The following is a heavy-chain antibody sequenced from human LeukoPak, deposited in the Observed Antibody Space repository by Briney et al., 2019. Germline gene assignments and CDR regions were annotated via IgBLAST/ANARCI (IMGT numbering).Heavy chain of an antibody. V-gene: IGHV3-21*01. D-gene: IGHD1-26*01. CDR3: ARDGWVDY. CDR1: GFTFSSYT. CDR2: ISSSNSYI. Sequence: RGSLRLSCAASGFTFSSYTMNWVRQAPGKGLEWVSHISSSNSYIYYADSVKGRFTISRDNAKNSLYLQMNSLRAEDTAVYYCARDGWVDYWGQGTLVTVSS. J-gene: IGHJ4*02.